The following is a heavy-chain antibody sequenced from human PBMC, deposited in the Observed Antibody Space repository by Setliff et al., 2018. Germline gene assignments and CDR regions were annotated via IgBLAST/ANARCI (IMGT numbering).Heavy chain of an antibody. CDR3: ARQNDFWSGQDFDY. Sequence: PSETLSLTCTVSGGSITSGNNYWSWIRQPAGKGLEWIGHIYTSGSTNYNPSLKSRVTISVDTSKNQFSLKLSSVTAADTAVYYCARQNDFWSGQDFDYWGQGTLVTVSS. CDR2: IYTSGST. D-gene: IGHD3-3*01. V-gene: IGHV4-61*09. J-gene: IGHJ4*02. CDR1: GGSITSGNNY.